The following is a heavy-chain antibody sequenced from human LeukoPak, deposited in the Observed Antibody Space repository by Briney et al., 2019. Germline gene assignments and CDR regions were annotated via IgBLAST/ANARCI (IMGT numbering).Heavy chain of an antibody. CDR3: AKDQKAMIVVVITY. Sequence: QSGGSLRLSCAASGFTFSSYAMSWVRQAPGKGLEWVSAISGSGGSTYYADSVKGRFTISRDNSKNTLYLQMNSLRAEDTAVYYCAKDQKAMIVVVITYWGQGTLVTVSS. CDR1: GFTFSSYA. CDR2: ISGSGGST. V-gene: IGHV3-23*01. J-gene: IGHJ4*02. D-gene: IGHD3-22*01.